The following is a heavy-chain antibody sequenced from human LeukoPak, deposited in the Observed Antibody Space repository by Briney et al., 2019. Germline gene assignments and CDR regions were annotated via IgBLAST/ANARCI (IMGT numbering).Heavy chain of an antibody. CDR1: GFTFDDYA. Sequence: GRSLRLSCAASGFTFDDYAMHWVRQAPGKGLEWASGISWNSGSIGYADSVKGRFTISRDNAKNSLYLQMNSLRAEDTALYYCAKDRIAAAGYFDYWGQGTLVTVSS. CDR3: AKDRIAAAGYFDY. J-gene: IGHJ4*02. D-gene: IGHD6-13*01. V-gene: IGHV3-9*01. CDR2: ISWNSGSI.